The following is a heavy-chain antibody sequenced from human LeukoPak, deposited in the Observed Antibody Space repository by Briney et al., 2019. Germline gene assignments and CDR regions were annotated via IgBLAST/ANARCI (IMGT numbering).Heavy chain of an antibody. D-gene: IGHD3-22*01. CDR3: ARAPSGPYYDKSGTTFDY. CDR1: GYPFTSYD. V-gene: IGHV1-8*01. J-gene: IGHJ4*02. CDR2: MNPNTGNT. Sequence: ASVKVSCKASGYPFTSYDIYWVRQATGQGLEWMGWMNPNTGNTDYAQKFQGRVTTTRDTSTRTAYLELSGLRSEDTAVYYCARAPSGPYYDKSGTTFDYWGQGALVTVSS.